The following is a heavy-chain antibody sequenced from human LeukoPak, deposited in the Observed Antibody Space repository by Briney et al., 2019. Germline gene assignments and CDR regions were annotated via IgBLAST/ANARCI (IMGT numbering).Heavy chain of an antibody. Sequence: PGGSLRLSCAASGFTFSSYSMNWVRQAPGKGLEWVSSISSSNIYYADSVKGRFTISRDNAKNSLYLQMNSLRAEDTAVYYCASPLAVAGTGGAFDIWGQGTMVTVSS. CDR1: GFTFSSYS. D-gene: IGHD6-19*01. V-gene: IGHV3-21*01. CDR3: ASPLAVAGTGGAFDI. J-gene: IGHJ3*02. CDR2: ISSSNI.